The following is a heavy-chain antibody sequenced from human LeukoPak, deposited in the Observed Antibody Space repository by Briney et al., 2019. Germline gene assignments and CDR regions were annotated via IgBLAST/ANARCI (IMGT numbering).Heavy chain of an antibody. CDR2: ISSSGSTI. V-gene: IGHV3-11*01. J-gene: IGHJ5*02. Sequence: GGSLRLSCATSGFTFSDYYMSWIRQAPGKGLEWVSYISSSGSTIYYADSVKGRITISRDNAKNSLYLQMNSLRAEDTAVYYCARTDSSSWYPNWFGHWGQGTLVTVSS. CDR1: GFTFSDYY. CDR3: ARTDSSSWYPNWFGH. D-gene: IGHD6-13*01.